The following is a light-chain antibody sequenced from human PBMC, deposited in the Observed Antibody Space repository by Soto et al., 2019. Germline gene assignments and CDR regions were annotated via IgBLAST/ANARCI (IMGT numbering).Light chain of an antibody. V-gene: IGLV1-51*01. CDR3: GSWDSSLTYV. J-gene: IGLJ1*01. Sequence: QSVLTQPPSVSAAPGQKVTISCCGSSSNIGNNFVTWYQQLPGTAPKLLIYDNNKRPSGIPDRFSGSQSGTSATLGITGLQTGDEAVYYCGSWDSSLTYVFGTGTKV. CDR1: SSNIGNNF. CDR2: DNN.